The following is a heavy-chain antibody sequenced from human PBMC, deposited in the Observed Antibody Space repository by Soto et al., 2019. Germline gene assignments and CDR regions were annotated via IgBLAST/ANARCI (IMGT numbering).Heavy chain of an antibody. CDR2: IGARSGST. J-gene: IGHJ4*02. D-gene: IGHD5-18*01. V-gene: IGHV3-23*01. CDR1: GFTFSSYA. Sequence: GGSLRLSCAASGFTFSSYAMSWVRQAPGKGLEWVSAIGARSGSTYYADSVKGRFTISRDNSKNTLYLQMSSLRAEDTAVYYCVKTLQYSYGLPHWGQGTLVTVSS. CDR3: VKTLQYSYGLPH.